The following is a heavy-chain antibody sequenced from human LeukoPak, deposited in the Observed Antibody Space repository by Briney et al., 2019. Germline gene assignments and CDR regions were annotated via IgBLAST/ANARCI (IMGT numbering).Heavy chain of an antibody. D-gene: IGHD1-26*01. CDR1: GFSFSSYG. CDR3: AKDVGKWESLHFFDY. CDR2: ISYDGSNK. Sequence: GGSLRLSCVASGFSFSSYGLHWVRQAPGKGLEWVAVISYDGSNKYYADSVTGRFTISRDNSRNTLYLQMNSLRGDDTAVYYCAKDVGKWESLHFFDYWGQGTLVTVSS. J-gene: IGHJ4*02. V-gene: IGHV3-30*18.